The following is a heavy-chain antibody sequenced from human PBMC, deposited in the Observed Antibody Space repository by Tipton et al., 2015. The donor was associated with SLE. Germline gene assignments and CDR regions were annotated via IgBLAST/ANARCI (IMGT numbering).Heavy chain of an antibody. J-gene: IGHJ4*02. CDR3: ARDRYDSSGYDFDY. D-gene: IGHD3-22*01. CDR2: ISSSSSTI. V-gene: IGHV3-48*01. CDR1: GFTFSSYS. Sequence: SLRLSCAASGFTFSSYSMNWVRQAPGKGLEWVSYISSSSSTIYYADSVKGRFTISRDNAKNSLYLQMNSLRAEDTAVYYCARDRYDSSGYDFDYWGQGTLVPVSS.